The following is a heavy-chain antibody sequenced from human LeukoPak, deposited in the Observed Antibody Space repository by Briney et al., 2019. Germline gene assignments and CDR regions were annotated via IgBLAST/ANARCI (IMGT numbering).Heavy chain of an antibody. Sequence: SQTLSLTCAISGDSVSSKSATWNWIRQTPSRGLEWLGRTYYKSKWYNDYEVSVKSRIIIKPDTSKNHFSLQLNSVTPEDTAVYYCARVGHPWTIEDAFDFWGQGTMVTVSS. CDR3: ARVGHPWTIEDAFDF. CDR1: GDSVSSKSAT. J-gene: IGHJ3*01. D-gene: IGHD1-1*01. V-gene: IGHV6-1*01. CDR2: TYYKSKWYN.